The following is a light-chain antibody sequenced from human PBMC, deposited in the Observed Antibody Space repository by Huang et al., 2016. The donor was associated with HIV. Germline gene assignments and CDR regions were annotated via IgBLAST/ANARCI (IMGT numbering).Light chain of an antibody. CDR2: AAS. V-gene: IGKV1-39*01. CDR3: QQSYSTPLT. J-gene: IGKJ4*01. Sequence: DIQMTQSPSSLSAFVGDRVTITCRASQSISSYLNRYQQKPGKAPQLLIYAASRLQSGVPSSFSGSGAGTDFTLTISSLQPEDFATYYCQQSYSTPLTFGGGTKVEIK. CDR1: QSISSY.